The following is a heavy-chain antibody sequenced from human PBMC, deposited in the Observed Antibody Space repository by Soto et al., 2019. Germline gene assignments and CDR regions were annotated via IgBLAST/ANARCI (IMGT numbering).Heavy chain of an antibody. Sequence: QVQLQESGPGLVKPSQTLSLTCTVSGGSISSGGYYWSWIRQHPGKGLEWIGYIYYSGSTYYNPSLKRRVTISVDTSKNQFSLKLSSVTAADTAVYYCARDMGICSGGSCYGYYYYYGMDVWGQGTTVTVSS. V-gene: IGHV4-31*03. J-gene: IGHJ6*02. CDR1: GGSISSGGYY. CDR3: ARDMGICSGGSCYGYYYYYGMDV. D-gene: IGHD2-15*01. CDR2: IYYSGST.